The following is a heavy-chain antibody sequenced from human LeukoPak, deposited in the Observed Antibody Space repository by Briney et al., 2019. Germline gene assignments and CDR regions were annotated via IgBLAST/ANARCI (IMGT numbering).Heavy chain of an antibody. CDR1: GFTFSSYS. D-gene: IGHD6-13*01. J-gene: IGHJ4*02. CDR3: ARSLSSSWHYFDY. CDR2: ISSSSSYI. V-gene: IGHV3-21*01. Sequence: GGSLRLSCAASGFTFSSYSMNWVRQAPGKGLEWVSSISSSSSYIYYADSVKGRFTISRDNAKNSLYLQMNGLRAEDTAVYYCARSLSSSWHYFDYWGQGTLVTVSS.